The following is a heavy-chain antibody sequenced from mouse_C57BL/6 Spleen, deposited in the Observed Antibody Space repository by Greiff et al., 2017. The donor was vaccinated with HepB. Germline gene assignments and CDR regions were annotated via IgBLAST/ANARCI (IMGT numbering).Heavy chain of an antibody. CDR3: ARSDYYGSSPPWFAY. Sequence: EVHLVESGGGLVQPGGSLSLSCAASGFTFTDYYMSWVRQPPGKALEWLGFIRNKANGYTTEYSASVKGRFTISRENSQSILYLQMNALRAEDSATYYCARSDYYGSSPPWFAYWGQGTLVTVSA. D-gene: IGHD1-1*01. J-gene: IGHJ3*01. V-gene: IGHV7-3*01. CDR1: GFTFTDYY. CDR2: IRNKANGYTT.